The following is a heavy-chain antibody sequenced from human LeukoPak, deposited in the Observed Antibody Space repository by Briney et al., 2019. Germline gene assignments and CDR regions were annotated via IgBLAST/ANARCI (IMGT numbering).Heavy chain of an antibody. D-gene: IGHD5-12*01. Sequence: GASVKVSCKASGYTFTSYGISWVRQAPGQGLEWMGWISAYNGNTNYAQKLQGRVTMTTDTSTSTAYMELSRLRPDDTAVYYCARVPRVANTFDYWGQGTLVTVSS. CDR3: ARVPRVANTFDY. CDR1: GYTFTSYG. CDR2: ISAYNGNT. J-gene: IGHJ4*02. V-gene: IGHV1-18*01.